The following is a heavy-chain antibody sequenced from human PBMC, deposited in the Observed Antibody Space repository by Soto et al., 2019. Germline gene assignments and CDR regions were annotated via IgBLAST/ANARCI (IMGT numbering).Heavy chain of an antibody. CDR3: ARHPVSGSDAYYYGMDV. Sequence: QGQLVQSGAEVKKPGSSVKVSCKASGGTSNSYAIGWVRQAPGQGLEWMGGIIPIFGTADYAQKFQGRVTITADESTSTAYMELSSLRSEDTAVYYCARHPVSGSDAYYYGMDVWGQGTTVTVSS. J-gene: IGHJ6*02. CDR1: GGTSNSYA. D-gene: IGHD1-26*01. V-gene: IGHV1-69*12. CDR2: IIPIFGTA.